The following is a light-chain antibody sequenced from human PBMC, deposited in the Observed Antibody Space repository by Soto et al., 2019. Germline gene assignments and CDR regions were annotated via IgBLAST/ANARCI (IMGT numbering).Light chain of an antibody. J-gene: IGKJ1*01. V-gene: IGKV1-8*01. CDR1: QGISSY. CDR3: QQYYSYPQT. Sequence: AIRMTQSPSSFSASTGDRVTITCRASQGISSYLAWYQQKPGKAPELLIYAASTLQSGVPSRFSGSGSGTDFTLTISSLQSEDFATYYCQQYYSYPQTFGQGTKVEIK. CDR2: AAS.